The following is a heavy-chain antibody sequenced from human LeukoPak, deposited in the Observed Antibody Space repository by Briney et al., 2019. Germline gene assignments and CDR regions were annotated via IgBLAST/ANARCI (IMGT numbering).Heavy chain of an antibody. Sequence: GESLKISCKGSGYSFTSYWIGWVRQMPGKGLEWMGIIYPGDSDTRYSPSFQGQVTISADKPISTAYLQWSSLKASDTAMYYCARSYLLDYDYVWGSYGGGAFDIWGQGTMVTVSS. CDR2: IYPGDSDT. CDR3: ARSYLLDYDYVWGSYGGGAFDI. V-gene: IGHV5-51*04. CDR1: GYSFTSYW. J-gene: IGHJ3*02. D-gene: IGHD3-16*01.